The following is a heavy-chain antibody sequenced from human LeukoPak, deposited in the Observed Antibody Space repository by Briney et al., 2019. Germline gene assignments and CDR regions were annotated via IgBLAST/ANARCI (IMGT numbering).Heavy chain of an antibody. CDR3: AVAGSGTFDI. J-gene: IGHJ3*02. CDR2: IYSGGTT. D-gene: IGHD3-10*01. Sequence: GGSLRLSCAVSGFIVTGNYMTWVRLAPGKGLEWVSTIYSGGTTFYTDSVRGRFTISRDNSKNTLYLQMNSLRVEDTAVYYCAVAGSGTFDIWGQGTVVIVSS. CDR1: GFIVTGNY. V-gene: IGHV3-53*01.